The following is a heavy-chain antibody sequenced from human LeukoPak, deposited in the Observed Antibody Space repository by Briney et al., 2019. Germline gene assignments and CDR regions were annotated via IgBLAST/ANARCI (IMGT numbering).Heavy chain of an antibody. CDR3: ARVAVSSSFSDAFDI. Sequence: PSETLSLTCTVSGGSFSSGSYYWSWIRQPPGKGLEWIGYIHYSGSTNYNPSLKSRVTISVDTSKNQFSLKLSSVTPADTAVYYCARVAVSSSFSDAFDIWGQGTMVTVSS. J-gene: IGHJ3*02. CDR2: IHYSGST. CDR1: GGSFSSGSYY. D-gene: IGHD6-13*01. V-gene: IGHV4-61*01.